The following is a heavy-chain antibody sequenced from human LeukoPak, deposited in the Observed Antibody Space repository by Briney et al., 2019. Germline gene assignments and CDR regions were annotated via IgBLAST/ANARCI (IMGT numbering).Heavy chain of an antibody. CDR2: ISSISSYI. CDR3: ARRIRVGWSSGWHFDY. Sequence: GGSLRLSCAASGFTFSSYSMNWVRQAPGKGLEWVSSISSISSYIYYADSVKGRFTISRDNAKNSLYLQMNSLRAEDTAEYYCARRIRVGWSSGWHFDYWGQGTLVTVSS. D-gene: IGHD6-19*01. V-gene: IGHV3-21*01. J-gene: IGHJ4*02. CDR1: GFTFSSYS.